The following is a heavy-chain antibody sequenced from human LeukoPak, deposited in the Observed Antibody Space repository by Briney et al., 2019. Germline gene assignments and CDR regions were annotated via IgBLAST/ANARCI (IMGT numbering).Heavy chain of an antibody. Sequence: PGGSLRLSCAASGFTFSSYAMHWVRQAPGKGLEWVAVISYDGGNKYYADSVKGRFTISRDNSKNTLYLQMNSLRAEDTAVYYCARDGHYDSSGYYYVPLGAFDIWGQGTMVTVSS. D-gene: IGHD3-22*01. V-gene: IGHV3-30*04. CDR1: GFTFSSYA. J-gene: IGHJ3*02. CDR2: ISYDGGNK. CDR3: ARDGHYDSSGYYYVPLGAFDI.